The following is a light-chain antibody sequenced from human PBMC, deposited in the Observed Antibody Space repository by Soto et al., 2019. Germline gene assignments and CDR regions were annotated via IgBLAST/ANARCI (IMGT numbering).Light chain of an antibody. J-gene: IGKJ1*01. CDR3: QQANSFPWT. CDR1: QNINNY. V-gene: IGKV1-12*01. CDR2: DAS. Sequence: DIQMTQSPSSLSASVGDRVTITCQASQNINNYLNWYQQKPGRAPKLLIYDASSLESGVPSRFSGSGSGTEFTLSITSLQPDDLATYYCQQANSFPWTFGQGTKVDIK.